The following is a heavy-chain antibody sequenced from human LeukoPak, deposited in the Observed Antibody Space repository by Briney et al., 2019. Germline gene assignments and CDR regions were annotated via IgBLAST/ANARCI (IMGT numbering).Heavy chain of an antibody. Sequence: SSETLSLTCAVYGGSFSGYYWSWIRQPPGKGLEWIGEINHSRSTNYNPSLKSRVTISVDTSKNQFSLKLSSVTAADTAVYYCARVATGPFDHWGQGTLVTVSS. CDR3: ARVATGPFDH. D-gene: IGHD5-12*01. CDR2: INHSRST. J-gene: IGHJ4*02. V-gene: IGHV4-34*01. CDR1: GGSFSGYY.